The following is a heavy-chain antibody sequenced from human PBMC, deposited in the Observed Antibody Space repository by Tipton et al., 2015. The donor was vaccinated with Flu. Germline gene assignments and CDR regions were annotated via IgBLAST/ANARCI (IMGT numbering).Heavy chain of an antibody. J-gene: IGHJ5*02. V-gene: IGHV4-39*07. CDR1: GASVNIENSY. Sequence: TLSLTCTVSGASVNIENSYWVWIRKSLGRGLEWIGTIYNTGLTNYNPFRKSLVTVSLNMSKNQFSLNVTLVTAADTATYFCARGNWNSNYDNWFDPWGQGTPVTVSS. D-gene: IGHD1-1*01. CDR3: ARGNWNSNYDNWFDP. CDR2: IYNTGLT.